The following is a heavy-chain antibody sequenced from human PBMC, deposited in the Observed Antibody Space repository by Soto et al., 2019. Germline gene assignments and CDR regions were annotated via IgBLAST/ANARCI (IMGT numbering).Heavy chain of an antibody. J-gene: IGHJ6*02. CDR3: ARAGDSGYGYNPYYYYGMDV. Sequence: ASVKVSCKASGYTFTGYYMHWVRQAPGQGLEWMGWINPNSGGTNYARKFQGWVTMTRDTSISTAYMELSRLRSDDTAVYYCARAGDSGYGYNPYYYYGMDVWGQGTTVTVSS. CDR2: INPNSGGT. CDR1: GYTFTGYY. V-gene: IGHV1-2*04. D-gene: IGHD5-12*01.